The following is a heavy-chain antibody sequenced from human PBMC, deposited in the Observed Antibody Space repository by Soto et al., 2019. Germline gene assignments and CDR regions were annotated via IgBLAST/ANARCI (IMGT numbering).Heavy chain of an antibody. CDR1: GFNFTAYA. D-gene: IGHD2-8*01. J-gene: IGHJ3*02. V-gene: IGHV3-23*01. CDR2: LVGSGDPI. Sequence: EVQLLESGGGLVQPGGSLRLSCAASGFNFTAYAMSWVRQAPGKGLEWVSGLVGSGDPIFYAASVRGRFTVSRDNSKNTLFLQISSLRADDTAIYYCAKDAIANNGIWEPFDMWGRGTGVTVSS. CDR3: AKDAIANNGIWEPFDM.